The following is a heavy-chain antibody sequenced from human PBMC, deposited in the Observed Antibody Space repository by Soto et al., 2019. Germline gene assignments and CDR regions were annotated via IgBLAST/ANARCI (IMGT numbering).Heavy chain of an antibody. J-gene: IGHJ6*02. D-gene: IGHD3-22*01. Sequence: GKGLEWVSAISGSGGSTYYADSVKGRFTISRDNSKNTLYLQMNSLRAEDTAVYYCAKGGVITRYYYYGMDVWGQGTTVTVSS. CDR3: AKGGVITRYYYYGMDV. V-gene: IGHV3-23*01. CDR2: ISGSGGST.